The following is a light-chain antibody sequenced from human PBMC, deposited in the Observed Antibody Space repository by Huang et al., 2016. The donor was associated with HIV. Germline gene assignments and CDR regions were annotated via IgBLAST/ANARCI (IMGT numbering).Light chain of an antibody. CDR2: AAS. Sequence: AIQLTQSPSSLSASVGDRVTITCRASQDITNDLGWYQQKPGKAPKLLISAASTLRSGVPSRFSGSGSGTDFTLTLSSLQPEDFATYFCLQDFTYPRTFGQGTRMEI. V-gene: IGKV1-6*02. CDR3: LQDFTYPRT. CDR1: QDITND. J-gene: IGKJ1*01.